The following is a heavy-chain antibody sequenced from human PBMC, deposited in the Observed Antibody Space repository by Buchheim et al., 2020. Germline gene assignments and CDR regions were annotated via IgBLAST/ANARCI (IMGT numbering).Heavy chain of an antibody. CDR1: GFTFSSYG. D-gene: IGHD1-26*01. Sequence: QVQLVESGGGVVQPGRSLRLSCAASGFTFSSYGMHWVRQAPGKGLEWVAVISYDGSNKYYADSVKGRFTISRDNSKNTLYLQMNSLRAEDTAVYYCAKGIRGSQPEGGIDYWGQGTL. CDR2: ISYDGSNK. CDR3: AKGIRGSQPEGGIDY. J-gene: IGHJ4*02. V-gene: IGHV3-30*18.